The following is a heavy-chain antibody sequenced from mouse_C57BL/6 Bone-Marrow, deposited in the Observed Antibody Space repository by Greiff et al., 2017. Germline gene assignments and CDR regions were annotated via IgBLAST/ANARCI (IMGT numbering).Heavy chain of an antibody. V-gene: IGHV1-66*01. J-gene: IGHJ2*01. Sequence: QVQLQQSGPELVKPGASVKISCKASGYSFTSYYIHWVKQRPGQGLVWIGWIYPGSGNTKYNEKFKGKDTLTADTSSSTAYMQLSSLTAEDAAVYYCARGERGDYWGQGTTLTVSS. CDR1: GYSFTSYY. CDR2: IYPGSGNT. CDR3: ARGERGDY.